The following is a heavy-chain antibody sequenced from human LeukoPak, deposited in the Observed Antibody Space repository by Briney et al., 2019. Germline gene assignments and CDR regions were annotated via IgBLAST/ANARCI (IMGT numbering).Heavy chain of an antibody. J-gene: IGHJ4*02. CDR3: AKKGQWLVGGPFDY. CDR1: GFTFSSYW. CDR2: INSDGSST. Sequence: PGGSLRLSCAASGFTFSSYWMHWVRQAPGKGLVWVSRINSDGSSTSYADSVKGRFTISRDNAKNTLYLQMNSLRAEDAAVYYCAKKGQWLVGGPFDYWGQGTLVTVSS. D-gene: IGHD6-19*01. V-gene: IGHV3-74*01.